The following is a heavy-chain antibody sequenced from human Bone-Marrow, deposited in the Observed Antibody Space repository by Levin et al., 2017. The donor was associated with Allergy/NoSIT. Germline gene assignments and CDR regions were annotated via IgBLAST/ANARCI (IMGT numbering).Heavy chain of an antibody. Sequence: GGSLRLSCAASGFIFSNYHMNWVRQAPGKGLEWVAYISSVSHVIYYTDSVKGRFTISRDNAKNSLYLQMSSLRAEDTAVYYCTRDCLTGFGMDVWGQGTTVTVSS. CDR2: ISSVSHVI. V-gene: IGHV3-48*01. CDR1: GFIFSNYH. D-gene: IGHD4-11*01. CDR3: TRDCLTGFGMDV. J-gene: IGHJ6*02.